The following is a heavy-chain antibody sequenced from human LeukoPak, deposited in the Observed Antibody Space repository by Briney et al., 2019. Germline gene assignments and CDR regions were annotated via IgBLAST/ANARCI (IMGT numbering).Heavy chain of an antibody. CDR2: IYPGDSDT. Sequence: GESLKISCKGSGYSFTSYWIGWARRIPGKGLEWMGIIYPGDSDTRYSPSFQGQVTISADKSISTAYLQWSSLKASDTAMYYCARPRTYGLVGGGQYDYWGQGTLVTVSS. CDR3: ARPRTYGLVGGGQYDY. V-gene: IGHV5-51*01. J-gene: IGHJ4*02. CDR1: GYSFTSYW. D-gene: IGHD1-26*01.